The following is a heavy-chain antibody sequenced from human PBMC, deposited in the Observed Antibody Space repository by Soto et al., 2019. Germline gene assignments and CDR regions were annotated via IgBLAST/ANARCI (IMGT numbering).Heavy chain of an antibody. CDR1: GASIRRTVHH. J-gene: IGHJ3*02. Sequence: SDPLSPASTVAGASIRRTVHHGCRDRRPTSYALLLMGKIYYSGSTYYNPALTSRVTISVDTSKNQFSLKMSSVSAADTAVYYCARRRLSNSPPRAFDIWGQGTMGT. V-gene: IGHV4-39*01. D-gene: IGHD5-18*01. CDR2: IYYSGST. CDR3: ARRRLSNSPPRAFDI.